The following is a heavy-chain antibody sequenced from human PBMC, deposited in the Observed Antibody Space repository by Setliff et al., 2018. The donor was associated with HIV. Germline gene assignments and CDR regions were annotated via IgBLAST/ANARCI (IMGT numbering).Heavy chain of an antibody. D-gene: IGHD5-12*01. J-gene: IGHJ4*02. CDR3: ARGQGAYSGYDYDY. V-gene: IGHV3-30*03. Sequence: PGGSLRLSCAASGFTVSTNYMSWVRQAPGEGLEWVAVISYDGSNKYYADSVKGRFTISRDNSKNTLYLQMNSLRAEDTAVYYCARGQGAYSGYDYDYWGQGTLVTVSS. CDR2: ISYDGSNK. CDR1: GFTVSTNY.